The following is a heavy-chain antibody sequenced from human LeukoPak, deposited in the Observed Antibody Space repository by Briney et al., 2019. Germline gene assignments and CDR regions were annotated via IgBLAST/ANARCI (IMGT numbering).Heavy chain of an antibody. CDR3: ARGSSSSWVWDY. D-gene: IGHD6-6*01. V-gene: IGHV1-69*13. J-gene: IGHJ4*02. CDR1: GGTFSSYA. CDR2: IIPIFGTA. Sequence: SVTVSCTASGGTFSSYAISWVRQAPGQGLEWMGGIIPIFGTANYAQKFQGRVTITADESTSTAYMELSSLRSEDTAVYYCARGSSSSWVWDYWGQGTLVTVSS.